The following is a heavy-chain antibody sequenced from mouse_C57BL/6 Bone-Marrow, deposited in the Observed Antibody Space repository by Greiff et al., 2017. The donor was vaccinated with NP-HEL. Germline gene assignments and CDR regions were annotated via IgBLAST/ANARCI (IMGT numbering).Heavy chain of an antibody. CDR3: ARDYDYDWYFDV. Sequence: QVHVKQSGAELVRPGSSVKLSCKASGYTFTSYWMDWVKQRPGQGLEWIGNIYPSDSETHYNQKFKDKATLTVDKSSSTAYMQLSSLTSEDSAVYYCARDYDYDWYFDVWGTGTTVTVSS. CDR2: IYPSDSET. CDR1: GYTFTSYW. J-gene: IGHJ1*03. V-gene: IGHV1-61*01. D-gene: IGHD2-4*01.